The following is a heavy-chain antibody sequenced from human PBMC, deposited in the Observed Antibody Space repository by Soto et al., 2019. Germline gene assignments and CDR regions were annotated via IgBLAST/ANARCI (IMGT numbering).Heavy chain of an antibody. CDR1: GFTFSSYG. V-gene: IGHV3-30*18. CDR3: AKDGYGDFLFDY. CDR2: ISYDGSNK. Sequence: ESGGGVVQPGRSLRLSCAASGFTFSSYGMHWVRQAPGKGLEWVAVISYDGSNKYYADSVKGRFTISRDNSKNTLYLQMTRLRDEDTAVYYCAKDGYGDFLFDYWGQGTLVTVSS. J-gene: IGHJ4*02. D-gene: IGHD4-17*01.